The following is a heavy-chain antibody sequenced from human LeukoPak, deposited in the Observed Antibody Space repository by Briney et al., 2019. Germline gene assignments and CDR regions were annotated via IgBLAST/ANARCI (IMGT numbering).Heavy chain of an antibody. V-gene: IGHV3-23*01. CDR3: AKESKSTSSWYYFDS. CDR1: GFTFSSYS. Sequence: PGGSLRLSCAASGFTFSSYSMNWVRQAPGKGLEWVSSFSVTAHTAHYADSVKGRFTVSRDTSKSTLYLQMKSLRVEDTAVYYCAKESKSTSSWYYFDSWGQGTLVTASS. CDR2: FSVTAHTA. J-gene: IGHJ4*02. D-gene: IGHD6-13*01.